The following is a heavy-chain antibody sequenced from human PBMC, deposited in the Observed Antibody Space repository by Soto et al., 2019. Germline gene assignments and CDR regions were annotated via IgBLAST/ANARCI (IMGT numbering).Heavy chain of an antibody. CDR3: AKEIAVAGDLDY. CDR1: GFTFSGYG. V-gene: IGHV3-30*18. J-gene: IGHJ4*01. Sequence: SLRLSCVASGFTFSGYGIHWVRQAPGKGLEWVGVVSSDGETKYYADSVKGRFTISRDNSKSTLYLQMDSLRPEDTAVYYCAKEIAVAGDLDYWGHGTLVTVS. CDR2: VSSDGETK. D-gene: IGHD6-19*01.